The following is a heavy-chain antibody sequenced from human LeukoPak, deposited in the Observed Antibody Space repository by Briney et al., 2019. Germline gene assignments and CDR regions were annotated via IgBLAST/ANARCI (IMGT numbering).Heavy chain of an antibody. Sequence: GGSLRLSCAASGFTFTEHWMSWFRQAPGKGLEWVAVIKTDGSDKYYVDSVKGRFTISGDNADNSLYLQMNSLRAEDTAVYFCARDIDHYAHDYWGQGTLVTVSS. D-gene: IGHD4-17*01. CDR1: GFTFTEHW. V-gene: IGHV3-7*01. J-gene: IGHJ4*02. CDR2: IKTDGSDK. CDR3: ARDIDHYAHDY.